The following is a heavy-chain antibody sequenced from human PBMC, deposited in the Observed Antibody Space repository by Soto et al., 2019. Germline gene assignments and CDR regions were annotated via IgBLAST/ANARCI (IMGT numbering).Heavy chain of an antibody. Sequence: SETLSLTCAVYGGSFSGYYWSWIRQPPGKGLEWIGEINHSGSTNYNPSLKSRVTISVDTSKNQFSLKLSSVTAADTAVYYCARGESLRRVRGVRAKYYYMDVWGKGTTVTVSS. V-gene: IGHV4-34*01. CDR1: GGSFSGYY. CDR3: ARGESLRRVRGVRAKYYYMDV. J-gene: IGHJ6*03. D-gene: IGHD3-10*01. CDR2: INHSGST.